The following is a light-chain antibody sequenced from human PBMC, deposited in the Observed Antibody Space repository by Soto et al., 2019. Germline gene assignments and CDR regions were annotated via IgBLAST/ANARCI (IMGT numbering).Light chain of an antibody. CDR3: QHYNDYSWT. V-gene: IGKV1-5*03. CDR1: QSISIW. Sequence: DIHMTQSPSTVSASVGDRVTITCRASQSISIWVAWYQQKPGKAPNLLIYKTSSLESGVPSRFSGSESGTKFTLTISSLQPDDFATYYCQHYNDYSWTFGQGTKVEIK. CDR2: KTS. J-gene: IGKJ1*01.